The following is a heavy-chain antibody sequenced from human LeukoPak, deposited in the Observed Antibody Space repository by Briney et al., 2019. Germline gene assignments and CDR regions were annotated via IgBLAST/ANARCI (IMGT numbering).Heavy chain of an antibody. J-gene: IGHJ4*02. CDR1: GFTVSGND. CDR3: ASLRSFDS. D-gene: IGHD3-10*01. V-gene: IGHV3-53*01. Sequence: GGSLRLSCAASGFTVSGNDMNWVRQAPGKGLEWVSVIYSGGSTNYADSVKGRFTISRDKSKNTLYLQMSSLRADDTAVYYCASLRSFDSWGQGTLVTASS. CDR2: IYSGGST.